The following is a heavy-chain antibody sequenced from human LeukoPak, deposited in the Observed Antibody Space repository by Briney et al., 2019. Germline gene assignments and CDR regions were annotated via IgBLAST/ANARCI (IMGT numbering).Heavy chain of an antibody. CDR3: ASDSSGYYFIGYTIDY. J-gene: IGHJ4*02. Sequence: GGSLRLSCAASGFTFSSYAMSWVRQAPGKGLEWVSAISGSGGSTYYADSVKGRFTISRDNSKNTLYLQMNSLRAEDTAVYYCASDSSGYYFIGYTIDYWGQGTLVTVSS. CDR2: ISGSGGST. CDR1: GFTFSSYA. V-gene: IGHV3-23*01. D-gene: IGHD3-22*01.